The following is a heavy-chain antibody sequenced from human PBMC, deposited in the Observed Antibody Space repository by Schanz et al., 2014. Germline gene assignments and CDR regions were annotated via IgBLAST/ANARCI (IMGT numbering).Heavy chain of an antibody. Sequence: EVQVVESGGGLVQPGGSLRLSCAASGFTFSSYSLAWVRQAPGKGLEWVSFISTGRYLYYADSVKGRFTISRDNTKNSVFLQMSSLRVEDTGLYFCARDPVEGAPTPYYFDSWGPGTLVTVSS. CDR3: ARDPVEGAPTPYYFDS. J-gene: IGHJ4*02. CDR2: ISTGRYL. D-gene: IGHD1-26*01. CDR1: GFTFSSYS. V-gene: IGHV3-21*01.